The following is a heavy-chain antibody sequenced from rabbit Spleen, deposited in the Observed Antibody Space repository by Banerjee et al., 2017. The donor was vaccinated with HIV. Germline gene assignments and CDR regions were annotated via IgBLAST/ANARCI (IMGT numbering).Heavy chain of an antibody. CDR3: ARDLAGVIGWNFCL. J-gene: IGHJ4*01. Sequence: QSLEESGGDLVQPGASLTLTCTVSGFSFSSNWICWVRQAPGKGLEWIACIDTNDGDTDYANWPKGRFTISKTSSTTVTLQMTSLTAADTATYFCARDLAGVIGWNFCLWGPGTLVTVS. D-gene: IGHD4-1*01. CDR2: IDTNDGDT. V-gene: IGHV1S40*01. CDR1: GFSFSSNW.